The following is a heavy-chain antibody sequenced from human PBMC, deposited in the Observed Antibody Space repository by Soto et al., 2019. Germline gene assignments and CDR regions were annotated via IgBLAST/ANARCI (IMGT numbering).Heavy chain of an antibody. CDR2: IYYSGST. Sequence: SETLSLTCTVSGGSISSGGYYWSWIRQHPGKGLEWIGYIYYSGSTYYNPSLKSRVTISVDTSKNQFSLKLSSVTAADTAVYYCARDWSFGSGRLGPPIASYGMDVWGQGTTVTVSS. CDR3: ARDWSFGSGRLGPPIASYGMDV. V-gene: IGHV4-31*03. J-gene: IGHJ6*02. D-gene: IGHD2-15*01. CDR1: GGSISSGGYY.